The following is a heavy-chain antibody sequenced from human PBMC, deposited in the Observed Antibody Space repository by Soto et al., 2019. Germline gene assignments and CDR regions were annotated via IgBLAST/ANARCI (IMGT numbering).Heavy chain of an antibody. CDR1: GGSVSSSSYY. V-gene: IGHV4-39*01. Sequence: TSEPLSLTCTVSGGSVSSSSYYWCWFRHPPGKGLDWIGSVCYSGSTYYNPSLESRVTISVDKSKNQFSLKLMSLSDADTAVYYCGRLEGLATISYYFDYWGQGALVTVSS. D-gene: IGHD3-9*01. J-gene: IGHJ4*02. CDR2: VCYSGST. CDR3: GRLEGLATISYYFDY.